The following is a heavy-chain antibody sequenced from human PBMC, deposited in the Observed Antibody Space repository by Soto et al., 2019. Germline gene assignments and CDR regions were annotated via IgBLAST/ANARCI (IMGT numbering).Heavy chain of an antibody. CDR1: GGSISSYY. CDR3: ARGLRRQLLNWFDP. J-gene: IGHJ5*02. CDR2: IYYIGST. D-gene: IGHD2-2*01. Sequence: SETLSLTCTVSGGSISSYYWSWIRQPPGKGLEWIGYIYYIGSTNYNPSLKSRVTISVDTSRNQFSLKLSSVTAADTAVYYCARGLRRQLLNWFDPWGQGTLVTVSS. V-gene: IGHV4-59*01.